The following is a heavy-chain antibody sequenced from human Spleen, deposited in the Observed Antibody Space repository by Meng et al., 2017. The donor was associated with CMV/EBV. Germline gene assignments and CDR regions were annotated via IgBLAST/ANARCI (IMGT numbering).Heavy chain of an antibody. J-gene: IGHJ6*02. Sequence: ASVKVSCKASGYSLTTYGISWVRQAPGQGPEWMGWISTHNGNTKYTQKVKGRVIMTTDTSTSTAYMELRSLRPDDTAVYYCARDGGYDFWSGYYARYKYYGMDVWGQGTTVTVSS. CDR1: GYSLTTYG. D-gene: IGHD3-3*01. CDR2: ISTHNGNT. V-gene: IGHV1-18*01. CDR3: ARDGGYDFWSGYYARYKYYGMDV.